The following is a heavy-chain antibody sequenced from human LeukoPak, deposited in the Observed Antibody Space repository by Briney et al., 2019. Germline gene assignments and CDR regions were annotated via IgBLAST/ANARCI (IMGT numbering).Heavy chain of an antibody. V-gene: IGHV4-34*01. Sequence: SETLSLTCAVYGGSFSGYYWSWIRQPPGKGLEWIGEINHSGSTNYNPSLKSRATISVDTSKNQFSLKLSSVTAADTAVYYCARGALQLWSYPLRTYWYFDLWGRGTLVTVSS. CDR3: ARGALQLWSYPLRTYWYFDL. CDR1: GGSFSGYY. J-gene: IGHJ2*01. CDR2: INHSGST. D-gene: IGHD5-18*01.